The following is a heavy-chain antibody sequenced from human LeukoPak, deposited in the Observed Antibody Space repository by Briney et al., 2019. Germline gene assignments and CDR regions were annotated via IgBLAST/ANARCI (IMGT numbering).Heavy chain of an antibody. V-gene: IGHV4-34*01. J-gene: IGHJ4*02. D-gene: IGHD1-26*01. CDR2: IYSSVST. CDR3: AYSGSYGHLGY. Sequence: SETLSLTCAVYGGSFSYYYWSWIRQPPGKGLEWIGSIYSSVSTYYNPSLKSRVTISVDTSKNQFSLRLSSVTAADTALYYCAYSGSYGHLGYWGQGIPVTVSS. CDR1: GGSFSYYY.